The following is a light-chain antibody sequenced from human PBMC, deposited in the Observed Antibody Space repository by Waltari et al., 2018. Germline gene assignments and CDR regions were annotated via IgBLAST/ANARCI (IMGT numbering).Light chain of an antibody. CDR2: GAP. CDR1: QSVSGSQ. Sequence: EIVLTQSPDTLSLSPGERTTLSCRASQSVSGSQLAWLQQKPGQAPRLLVYGAPIRATGVPDRFTGSGFGTDFTLTINGLEPEDFAMYYCQQYGNSPRTFGQGTKLEIK. V-gene: IGKV3-20*01. CDR3: QQYGNSPRT. J-gene: IGKJ2*01.